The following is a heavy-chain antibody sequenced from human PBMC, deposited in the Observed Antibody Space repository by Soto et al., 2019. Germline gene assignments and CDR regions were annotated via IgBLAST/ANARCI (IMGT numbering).Heavy chain of an antibody. Sequence: QVQLVQSGAEVKKPGASVKVSCKASGYTFTSYGISWVRQAPGQGLEWMGWISAYNGNTNYAQKLQGRVTXXTXTXXSTAYMELRSLRSDDTAVYYCARGIYGDYVGWFDPWGQGTLVTVSS. J-gene: IGHJ5*02. CDR3: ARGIYGDYVGWFDP. V-gene: IGHV1-18*01. D-gene: IGHD4-17*01. CDR1: GYTFTSYG. CDR2: ISAYNGNT.